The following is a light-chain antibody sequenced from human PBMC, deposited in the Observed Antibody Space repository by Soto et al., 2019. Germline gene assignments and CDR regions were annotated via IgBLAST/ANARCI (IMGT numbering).Light chain of an antibody. J-gene: IGLJ1*01. V-gene: IGLV1-40*01. Sequence: QSVLTQPPSVSGAPGQRVTISCTGSSSNIGAGYDVHWYQQLPGTAPKLLIYGNTNRPSGVPDRFSGSQSGTSASLAITGLQAEDEADYYCSSFTSRFTFVFGTGTKLTVL. CDR2: GNT. CDR3: SSFTSRFTFV. CDR1: SSNIGAGYD.